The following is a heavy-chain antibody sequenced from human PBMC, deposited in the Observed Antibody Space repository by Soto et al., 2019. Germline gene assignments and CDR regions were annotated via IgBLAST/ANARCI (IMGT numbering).Heavy chain of an antibody. CDR3: AREDSIIIPAVSDF. CDR1: GLTLSSCA. CDR2: ISGGGGNT. V-gene: IGHV3-23*01. Sequence: PVGSLRLSCAASGLTLSSCAMRWVRQAPGKGLEWVSTISGGGGNTYYSDSVKGRFTISRDNAKNSVSLQMNTLRVEDTAVYYCAREDSIIIPAVSDFWGQGTLVTVSS. D-gene: IGHD2-2*01. J-gene: IGHJ4*02.